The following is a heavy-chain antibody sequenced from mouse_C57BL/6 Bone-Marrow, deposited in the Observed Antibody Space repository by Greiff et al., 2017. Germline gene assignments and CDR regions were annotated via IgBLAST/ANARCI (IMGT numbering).Heavy chain of an antibody. Sequence: VQLQQSGPELVKPGASVKISCKASGYTFTDYSMNWVKQSHGKSLEWIGDINPNNGGTSYNQKFKGKATLTVDKSSSTAYMELRSLTSEDSAVYYCAGEGQYYYAMDYWGQGTSVTVSS. CDR1: GYTFTDYS. V-gene: IGHV1-26*01. J-gene: IGHJ4*01. CDR2: INPNNGGT. D-gene: IGHD3-3*01. CDR3: AGEGQYYYAMDY.